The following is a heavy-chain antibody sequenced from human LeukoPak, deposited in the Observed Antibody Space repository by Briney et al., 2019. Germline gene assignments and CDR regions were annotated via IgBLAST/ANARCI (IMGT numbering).Heavy chain of an antibody. J-gene: IGHJ4*02. V-gene: IGHV4-4*07. CDR2: IYTSGST. CDR3: ARDVVAAAGTWDY. D-gene: IGHD6-13*01. Sequence: SETLSLTCTVSGDSISSYYWSWIRQPAGKGLEWTGHIYTSGSTNYNPSLKSRVTMSVDTSKDQFSLKLSSVTAADTAVYYCARDVVAAAGTWDYWGQGTLVTVSS. CDR1: GDSISSYY.